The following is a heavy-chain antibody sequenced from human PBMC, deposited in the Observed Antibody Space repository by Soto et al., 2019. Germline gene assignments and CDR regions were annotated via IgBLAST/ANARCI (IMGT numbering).Heavy chain of an antibody. CDR2: ISDDGSNK. CDR3: TKRRNVLRFLEWSSGMEV. J-gene: IGHJ6*02. V-gene: IGHV3-30*18. D-gene: IGHD3-3*01. Sequence: QVQLVESGGGVVQPGRSLRLSCVASGFTFSNYGMHWVRQAPGEGLEWVAFISDDGSNKYYADSMRGRFTMSRDNSKRTLYLQMSSLRVEDTAVYYCTKRRNVLRFLEWSSGMEVWGQGTTVTVSS. CDR1: GFTFSNYG.